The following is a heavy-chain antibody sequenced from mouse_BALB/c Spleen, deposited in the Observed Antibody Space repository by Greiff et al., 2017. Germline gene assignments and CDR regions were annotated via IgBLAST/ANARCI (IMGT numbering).Heavy chain of an antibody. CDR1: GFSLTGYG. V-gene: IGHV2-6-7*01. J-gene: IGHJ4*01. CDR2: IWGDGST. CDR3: ARDQSYYGYDGGYAMDY. D-gene: IGHD2-2*01. Sequence: VQVVESGPGLVAPSQSLSITCTVSGFSLTGYGVNWVRQPPGKGLEWLGMIWGDGSTDYNSALKSRLSISKDNSKSQVFLKMNSLQTDDTARYYCARDQSYYGYDGGYAMDYWGQGTSVTVSS.